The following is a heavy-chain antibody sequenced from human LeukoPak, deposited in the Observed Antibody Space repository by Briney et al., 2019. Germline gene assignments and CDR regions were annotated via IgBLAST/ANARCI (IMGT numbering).Heavy chain of an antibody. CDR3: AKDQTYGSMDV. J-gene: IGHJ6*03. D-gene: IGHD4-17*01. CDR1: GFTFSSYA. Sequence: GGSLRLSCAASGFTFSSYAMTWVRQAPGKGLEWVSAMSVIGGSTYYADSVKGRFTISRDNSKNTLHLLMNSLRAEDTAVYYCAKDQTYGSMDVWGKGITVTVSS. V-gene: IGHV3-23*01. CDR2: MSVIGGST.